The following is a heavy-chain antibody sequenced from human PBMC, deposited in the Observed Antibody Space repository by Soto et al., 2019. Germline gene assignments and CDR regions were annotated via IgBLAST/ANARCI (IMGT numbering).Heavy chain of an antibody. D-gene: IGHD3-22*01. J-gene: IGHJ6*02. CDR3: AKDFFPTYYYDSSGYYTSYYYGMDV. CDR2: ISYDGSNK. Sequence: SLRLSCAASGFTFSSYGMHWVRQAPGKGLEWVAVISYDGSNKYYADSVKGRFTISRDNSKNTLYLQMNSLRAEDTAVYYCAKDFFPTYYYDSSGYYTSYYYGMDVWGQGTTVTVSS. V-gene: IGHV3-30*18. CDR1: GFTFSSYG.